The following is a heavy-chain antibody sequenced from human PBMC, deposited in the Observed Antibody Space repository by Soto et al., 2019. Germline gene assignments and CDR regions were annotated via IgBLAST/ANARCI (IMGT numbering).Heavy chain of an antibody. V-gene: IGHV1-2*04. J-gene: IGHJ6*02. CDR1: GYTFTGYY. D-gene: IGHD6-13*01. Sequence: AXVKVSCKASGYTFTGYYMHWVRQAPGQCLEWMGWINPNSGGTNYAQKFQGWVTMTRDTSISTAYMELSRLRSDDTAVYYCARVGAAAGRDYYYGMDVWGQGTTVTVSS. CDR3: ARVGAAAGRDYYYGMDV. CDR2: INPNSGGT.